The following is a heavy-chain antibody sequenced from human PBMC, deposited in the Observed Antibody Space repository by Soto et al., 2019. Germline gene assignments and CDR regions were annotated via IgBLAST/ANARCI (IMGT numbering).Heavy chain of an antibody. Sequence: ASVKVSCKASGYTFTSYGISWVRQAPGQGLEWMGWISAYNGNTNYAQKLQGRVTMTTDTSTSTAYMELRSLRSDDTAVYCCARAGSGSYFFSYYYYGMDVWGQGXTVTV. CDR2: ISAYNGNT. V-gene: IGHV1-18*04. CDR1: GYTFTSYG. CDR3: ARAGSGSYFFSYYYYGMDV. J-gene: IGHJ6*02. D-gene: IGHD1-26*01.